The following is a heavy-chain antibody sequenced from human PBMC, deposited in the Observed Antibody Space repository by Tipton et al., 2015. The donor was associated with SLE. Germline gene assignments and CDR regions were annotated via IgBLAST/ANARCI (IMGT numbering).Heavy chain of an antibody. V-gene: IGHV4-59*08. Sequence: TLSLTCTVSGGSISSHYWSWIRQHPGKGLEWIGYIYYSGSTYYNPSLKSRVTISVDTSKNQFSLKLSSVTAADTAVYYCARRDAFDIWGQGAMVTVSS. CDR2: IYYSGST. J-gene: IGHJ3*02. CDR3: ARRDAFDI. CDR1: GGSISSHY.